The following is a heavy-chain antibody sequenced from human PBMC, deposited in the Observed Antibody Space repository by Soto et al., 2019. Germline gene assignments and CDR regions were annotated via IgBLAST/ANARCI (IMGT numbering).Heavy chain of an antibody. CDR3: ARVGSYSGTYAFDI. CDR1: GFTFSSYE. J-gene: IGHJ3*02. V-gene: IGHV3-48*03. D-gene: IGHD1-26*01. CDR2: ISSSGSTR. Sequence: GGSLRLSCAASGFTFSSYEMNWVRQAPGKGLGWVSYISSSGSTRYYANSVKGRFTISTDNAKNSLYLQMNSLRAEDTAVYYCARVGSYSGTYAFDIWGQGTMVTVSS.